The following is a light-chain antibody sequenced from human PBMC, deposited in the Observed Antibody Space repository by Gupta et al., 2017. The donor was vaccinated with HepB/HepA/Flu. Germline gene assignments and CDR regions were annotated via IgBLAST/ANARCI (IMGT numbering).Light chain of an antibody. CDR3: ATWDDNMSGYV. CDR1: SPNIGSNY. V-gene: IGLV1-47*01. J-gene: IGLJ1*01. CDR2: RND. Sequence: QSLLTPPPSASATPGQRVTVSCSGSSPNIGSNYVFWYQQFPGMAPKLLIYRNDQRPSGVPDRFSGSKSGTTASLAISGLRSEDEADYYCATWDDNMSGYVFATGTKVTVL.